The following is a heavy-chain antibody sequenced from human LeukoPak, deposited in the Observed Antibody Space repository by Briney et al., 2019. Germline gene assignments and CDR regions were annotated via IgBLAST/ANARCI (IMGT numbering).Heavy chain of an antibody. V-gene: IGHV4-59*01. Sequence: SETLSLTCTVSGGSISSYYWSWIRQPPGKGLEWIGHIYYSGSTNYNPSLKSRVTISVDTSKNQFSLKLSSVTAADTAVYYCARGIAAAGTSGYYYGMDVWGQGTTVTVSS. CDR1: GGSISSYY. D-gene: IGHD6-13*01. J-gene: IGHJ6*02. CDR2: IYYSGST. CDR3: ARGIAAAGTSGYYYGMDV.